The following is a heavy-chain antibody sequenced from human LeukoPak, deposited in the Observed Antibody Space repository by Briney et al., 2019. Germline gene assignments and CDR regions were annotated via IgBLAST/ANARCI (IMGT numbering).Heavy chain of an antibody. J-gene: IGHJ4*02. D-gene: IGHD6-6*01. Sequence: GGSLRLSCAASGFTFSSYGMHWVRQAPGKGLEWVAFIRYDGSNKYYADSVKGRFTISRDNSKNTLYLQMNSLRAEDTAVYYCAKFGSSSSEGYYFDYWGQGTLVTVSS. CDR1: GFTFSSYG. V-gene: IGHV3-30*02. CDR2: IRYDGSNK. CDR3: AKFGSSSSEGYYFDY.